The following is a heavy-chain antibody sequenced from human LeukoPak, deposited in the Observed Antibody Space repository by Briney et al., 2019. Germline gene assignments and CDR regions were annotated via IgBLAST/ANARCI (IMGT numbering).Heavy chain of an antibody. CDR1: GGSISSSSYY. Sequence: SETLSLTCTVSGGSISSSSYYWGWIRQPPGKGLEWIGSIYYSGSTYYNPSLKSRVTISVDTSKNQFSLKLSSVTAADTAVYYCARTKSKITMVRGVILNWFDPWGQGTLVAVSS. V-gene: IGHV4-39*07. J-gene: IGHJ5*02. CDR2: IYYSGST. D-gene: IGHD3-10*01. CDR3: ARTKSKITMVRGVILNWFDP.